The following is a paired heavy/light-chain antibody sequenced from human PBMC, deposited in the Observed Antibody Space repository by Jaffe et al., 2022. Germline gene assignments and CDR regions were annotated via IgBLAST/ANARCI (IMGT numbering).Light chain of an antibody. CDR1: QSVSSNY. J-gene: IGKJ2*01. CDR2: GAS. CDR3: QQYDSSPGYT. Sequence: EIVLTQSPGTLSLSPGERATLSCRASQSVSSNYLAWYQQKPGQAPRLLIYGASSRATGIPDRFSGSGSGADFTLTISRLEPEDFAVYYCQQYDSSPGYTFGQGTKLEIK. V-gene: IGKV3-20*01.
Heavy chain of an antibody. J-gene: IGHJ3*02. CDR1: GGSISSGSYY. Sequence: QVQLQESGPGLVKPSQTLSLTCAVSGGSISSGSYYWSWIRQPAGKGLEWIGRIYSSGSTNYNPSLESRVTISVDTSKNQFSLKLSSVTAADTAMYYCARAPYRLIVGATRASDAFDIWGQGTMVTVSS. V-gene: IGHV4-61*02. CDR2: IYSSGST. D-gene: IGHD1-26*01. CDR3: ARAPYRLIVGATRASDAFDI.